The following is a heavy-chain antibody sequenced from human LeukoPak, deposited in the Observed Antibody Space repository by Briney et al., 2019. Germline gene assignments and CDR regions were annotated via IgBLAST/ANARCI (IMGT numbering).Heavy chain of an antibody. Sequence: GSLRLSCAASGFTFGSYWIHWVRQPPGKGLVWVSRINSDGSSTNYADSVKGRFTISRDNAKNSLYLQMNSLRAEDTAVYYCAELGITMIGGVWGKGTTVTISS. CDR3: AELGITMIGGV. CDR2: INSDGSST. V-gene: IGHV3-74*01. J-gene: IGHJ6*04. CDR1: GFTFGSYW. D-gene: IGHD3-10*02.